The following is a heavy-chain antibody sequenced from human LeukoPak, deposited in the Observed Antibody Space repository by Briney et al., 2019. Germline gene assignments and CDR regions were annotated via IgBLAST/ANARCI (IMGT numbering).Heavy chain of an antibody. CDR2: IYPSGST. V-gene: IGHV4-4*07. CDR1: GGSLSSYY. D-gene: IGHD2-21*02. Sequence: SETLSLTCTVSGGSLSSYYWSWIRQPAGKGLEWIGRIYPSGSTNYNPSLTSRVTMSIDTSKNQFSLKMSSVTAADTAVYYCTRESIYGDSDHWGQGTLVTVSS. J-gene: IGHJ5*02. CDR3: TRESIYGDSDH.